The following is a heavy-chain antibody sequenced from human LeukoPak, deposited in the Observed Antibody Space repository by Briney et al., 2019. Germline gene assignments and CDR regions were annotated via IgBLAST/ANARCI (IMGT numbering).Heavy chain of an antibody. Sequence: GGSLRLSCAASGFTFSSYAMSWVRQAPGKGLEWVANIKQDGSDKYYVDSVKGRFTISRDNAKNSLYLQMNSLRAEDTAVYYCARDKRWVQYPPFDYWGQGTLVTVSS. J-gene: IGHJ4*02. CDR1: GFTFSSYA. CDR3: ARDKRWVQYPPFDY. CDR2: IKQDGSDK. D-gene: IGHD5-24*01. V-gene: IGHV3-7*01.